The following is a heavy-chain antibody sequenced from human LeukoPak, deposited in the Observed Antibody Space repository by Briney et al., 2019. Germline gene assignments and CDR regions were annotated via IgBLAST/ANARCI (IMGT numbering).Heavy chain of an antibody. Sequence: GGSLRLSCTASGFTFSTYDMSWVRQAPGKGLEWVSTVRVNGRSTYYADSVKGRFTISRDNSKNTLYLQMNSLRAEDTALYYCAKPGEPSNYYFDYWGQGALVTVSS. CDR3: AKPGEPSNYYFDY. D-gene: IGHD2-21*01. J-gene: IGHJ4*02. CDR1: GFTFSTYD. V-gene: IGHV3-23*01. CDR2: VRVNGRST.